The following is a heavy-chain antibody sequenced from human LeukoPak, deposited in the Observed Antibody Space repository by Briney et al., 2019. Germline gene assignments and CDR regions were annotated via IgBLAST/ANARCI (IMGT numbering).Heavy chain of an antibody. CDR2: ISGSGSTI. Sequence: GGSLRLSCAASGFTFSSYEMNWVRQAPGKGLEWVSYISGSGSTIYYADSVKGRFTISRDNAKNSLYLQMNSLRAEDTAVYYCARAQYYGGGEDPWGQGTLVTVSS. J-gene: IGHJ5*02. V-gene: IGHV3-48*03. CDR1: GFTFSSYE. CDR3: ARAQYYGGGEDP. D-gene: IGHD2/OR15-2a*01.